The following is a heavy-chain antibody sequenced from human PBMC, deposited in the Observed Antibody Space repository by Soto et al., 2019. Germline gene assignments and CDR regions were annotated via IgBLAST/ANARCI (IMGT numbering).Heavy chain of an antibody. CDR1: GGSISSYY. V-gene: IGHV4-59*12. J-gene: IGHJ5*02. CDR2: IYYSATT. CDR3: ARTGKFYYYDTTGLPFDP. Sequence: PSETLSLTCTFSGGSISSYYWSLIRQPPGKGLEWIGYIYYSATTNYNPSLKSRVTLSIDKSNNQFSLTLTSVTAADTAVYFCARTGKFYYYDTTGLPFDPWGPGILVTVSS. D-gene: IGHD3-22*01.